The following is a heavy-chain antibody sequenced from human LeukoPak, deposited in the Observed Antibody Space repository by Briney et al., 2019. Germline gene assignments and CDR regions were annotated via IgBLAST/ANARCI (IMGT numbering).Heavy chain of an antibody. D-gene: IGHD3-16*02. J-gene: IGHJ4*02. V-gene: IGHV3-21*04. CDR3: AKDREITFGGVIVHFDY. Sequence: GGSLRLSCAASGFTFSSYSMNWVRQAPGKGLEWVSSISSSSSYIYYADSVKGRFTISRDNAKNSLYLQMNSLRAEDTAVYYCAKDREITFGGVIVHFDYWGQGTLVTVSS. CDR1: GFTFSSYS. CDR2: ISSSSSYI.